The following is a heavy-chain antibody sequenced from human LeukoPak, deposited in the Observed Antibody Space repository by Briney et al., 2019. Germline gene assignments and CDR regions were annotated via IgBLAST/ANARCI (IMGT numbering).Heavy chain of an antibody. CDR2: IYYSGST. D-gene: IGHD2-2*01. Sequence: SETLSLTCTVSGGSMSSYYWSWLRQPPGKGLEWIGYIYYSGSTNYNPSLNIPFTISVDTFKDHFSLKLCSVTAADMAVYYCARHGNLVVPANYYYMDVWGKGTTGTVSS. CDR3: ARHGNLVVPANYYYMDV. CDR1: GGSMSSYY. V-gene: IGHV4-59*08. J-gene: IGHJ6*03.